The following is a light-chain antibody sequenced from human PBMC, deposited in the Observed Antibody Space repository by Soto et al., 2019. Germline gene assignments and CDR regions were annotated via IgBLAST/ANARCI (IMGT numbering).Light chain of an antibody. Sequence: DIQLTQSPSFLSASVGDRVTITCRASQGISSYLAWYQQKPGIAPKLLISAPSSLQSGVPSRFSGSGSGTEFTLTIDSLQPEDFATYYCQQLNSYPLTFGGGTKVEIK. CDR1: QGISSY. CDR3: QQLNSYPLT. J-gene: IGKJ4*01. V-gene: IGKV1-9*01. CDR2: APS.